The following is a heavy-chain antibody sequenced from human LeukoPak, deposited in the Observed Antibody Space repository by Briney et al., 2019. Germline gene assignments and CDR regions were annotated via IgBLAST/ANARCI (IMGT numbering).Heavy chain of an antibody. D-gene: IGHD2-15*01. CDR2: ISGSTTYT. Sequence: NPGGSLRLSCAASGFTFSDYYMSWIRQPPGKGLEWVSYISGSTTYTNYADSVRGRFTISRDNSKNSLYLQMNSLRAEDTAVYYCARDREVVAFDIWGQGTMVTVSS. CDR1: GFTFSDYY. V-gene: IGHV3-11*05. CDR3: ARDREVVAFDI. J-gene: IGHJ3*02.